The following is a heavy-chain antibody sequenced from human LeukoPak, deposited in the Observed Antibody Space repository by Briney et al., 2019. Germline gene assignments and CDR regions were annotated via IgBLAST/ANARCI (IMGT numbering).Heavy chain of an antibody. CDR2: IYSGGST. V-gene: IGHV3-53*01. Sequence: GGSLRLSCAASGFTFSNYAMSWVRQAPGKGLEWVSVIYSGGSTYYADSVKGRFTISRDNSKNTLYLQMNSLRAEDTAVYYCARGPSGYSSGPPYFDYWGQGTLVTVSS. CDR3: ARGPSGYSSGPPYFDY. J-gene: IGHJ4*02. D-gene: IGHD6-19*01. CDR1: GFTFSNYA.